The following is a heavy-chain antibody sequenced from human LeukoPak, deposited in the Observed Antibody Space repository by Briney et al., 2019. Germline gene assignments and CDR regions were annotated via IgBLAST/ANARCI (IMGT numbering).Heavy chain of an antibody. J-gene: IGHJ4*02. CDR3: ARVYCTGASCRADFEN. CDR2: ISYDGSNK. V-gene: IGHV3-30*03. D-gene: IGHD2-8*02. Sequence: GGSLRLSCAASGFTFSSYGMHWVRQAPGKGLEWVAVISYDGSNKYYADSVKGRFTISRDNAENTLYLQMNGLRAEDTAVYYCARVYCTGASCRADFENWGQGTLVTVSS. CDR1: GFTFSSYG.